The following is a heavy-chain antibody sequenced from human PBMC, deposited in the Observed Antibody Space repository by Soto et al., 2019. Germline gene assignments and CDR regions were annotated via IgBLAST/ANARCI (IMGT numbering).Heavy chain of an antibody. D-gene: IGHD1-26*01. CDR3: AEGGSYAALYYYGMDV. J-gene: IGHJ6*02. V-gene: IGHV1-69*01. CDR1: GGTFSSCA. Sequence: QVQLVQSGAEVKKPGSSVKVSCKASGGTFSSCAISWVRQAPGQGLEWMGGIIPIFGTANYAQKFQGRVTITADESTSTAYMELSSLRSEDTAVYYCAEGGSYAALYYYGMDVWGQGTTVTVSS. CDR2: IIPIFGTA.